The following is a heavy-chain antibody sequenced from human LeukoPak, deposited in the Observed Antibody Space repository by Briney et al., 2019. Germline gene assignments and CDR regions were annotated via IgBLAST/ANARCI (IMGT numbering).Heavy chain of an antibody. CDR2: IYSGGST. CDR3: ARDRRGYDSSGYHQYGMDV. V-gene: IGHV3-66*02. D-gene: IGHD3-22*01. Sequence: GGSLRLSCAASGFTVSSNYMSWVRQAPGKGLEWVSVIYSGGSTYYADSVKGRFTIYRDNSKNTLYLQMNSLRAEDTAVYYCARDRRGYDSSGYHQYGMDVWGQGTTVTVSS. CDR1: GFTVSSNY. J-gene: IGHJ6*02.